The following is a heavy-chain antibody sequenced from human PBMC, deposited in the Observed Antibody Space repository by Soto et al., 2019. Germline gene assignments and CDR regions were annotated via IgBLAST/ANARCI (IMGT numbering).Heavy chain of an antibody. V-gene: IGHV4-39*01. CDR2: IYYSGST. J-gene: IGHJ4*02. CDR3: ARRQPIHYYGSVSYYRGGGY. CDR1: GGSIRSSSYY. Sequence: HLQLQASGPGLVKPSETRSLTCTVSGGSIRSSSYYWGWIRQPPVKGLEWIGSIYYSGSTDYNPSLNSRVTISGDTSKNQFSLKLSSVSAADTDVYYCARRQPIHYYGSVSYYRGGGYWGQGTLVTLSS. D-gene: IGHD3-10*01.